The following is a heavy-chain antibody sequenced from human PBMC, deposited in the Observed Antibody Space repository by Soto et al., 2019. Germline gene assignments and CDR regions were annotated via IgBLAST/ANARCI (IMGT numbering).Heavy chain of an antibody. D-gene: IGHD2-15*01. Sequence: SETLSLTCTVSGGSISSYYWSWIRQPPGKGLEWIGYIYYSGSTNYNPSLKSRVTISVDTSKNQFSLKLSSVTAADTAVYYCAGYCSGGSCYPGFDYWGQGTLVTVSS. CDR1: GGSISSYY. CDR2: IYYSGST. V-gene: IGHV4-59*08. CDR3: AGYCSGGSCYPGFDY. J-gene: IGHJ4*02.